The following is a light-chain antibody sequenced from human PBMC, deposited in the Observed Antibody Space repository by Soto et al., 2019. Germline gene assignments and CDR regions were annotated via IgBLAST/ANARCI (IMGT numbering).Light chain of an antibody. J-gene: IGKJ2*01. Sequence: EIVLTQSPATLSLSPGERATLSCRASQSVSSYLAWYQQKPGQAPRLLIYDASNRATGIPARFSGSGSGTDFTLTISSLEPEDFAFYYCQQRSNWTPYTFGQGTKLEIK. CDR3: QQRSNWTPYT. CDR1: QSVSSY. CDR2: DAS. V-gene: IGKV3-11*01.